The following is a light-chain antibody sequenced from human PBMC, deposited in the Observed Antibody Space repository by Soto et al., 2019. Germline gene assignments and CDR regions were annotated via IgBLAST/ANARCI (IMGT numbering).Light chain of an antibody. CDR1: TSDVGGYDY. CDR2: EVS. Sequence: QSVLTQPASVSGSPGQSITISCTGTTSDVGGYDYVSWYQQHPGQAPKLLIYEVSNRPSGVSHRFSGSKSGNTASLSISGLQPEDEAYYYCYSFTSGNTFYAFGNVIKVTAL. V-gene: IGLV2-14*01. CDR3: YSFTSGNTFYA. J-gene: IGLJ1*01.